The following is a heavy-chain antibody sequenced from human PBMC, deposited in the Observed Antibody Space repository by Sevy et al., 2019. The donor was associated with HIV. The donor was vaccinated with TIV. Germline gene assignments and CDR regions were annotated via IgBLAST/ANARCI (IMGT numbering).Heavy chain of an antibody. CDR3: AKDFTGYNGMDV. CDR1: GIIFTSSG. Sequence: GGSLRLSCVVSGIIFTSSGMHWVRQAPGKGLEWVAVISYHGRYKFYADSVKGRFTISRDNSKNILYLQMNGLRIEDTAVYYCAKDFTGYNGMDVWGQGTMVTVSS. CDR2: ISYHGRYK. J-gene: IGHJ6*02. V-gene: IGHV3-30*18. D-gene: IGHD3-9*01.